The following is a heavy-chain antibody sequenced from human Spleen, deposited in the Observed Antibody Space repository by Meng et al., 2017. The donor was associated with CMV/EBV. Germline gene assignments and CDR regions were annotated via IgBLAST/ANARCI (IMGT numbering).Heavy chain of an antibody. J-gene: IGHJ4*02. CDR3: AKLGGDYYAVSGYIDY. CDR2: VRGSSSST. D-gene: IGHD3-22*01. CDR1: RFTFSTYA. Sequence: SRFTFSTYAMSWVRQAPGKELEWVSGVRGSSSSTYYADSVKGRFTITRDNSKNTLYLQMNTLRAEDTAIYYCAKLGGDYYAVSGYIDYWGQGTLVTVSS. V-gene: IGHV3-23*01.